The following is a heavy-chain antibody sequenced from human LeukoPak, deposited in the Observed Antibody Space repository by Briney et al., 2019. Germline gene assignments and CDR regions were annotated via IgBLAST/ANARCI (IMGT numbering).Heavy chain of an antibody. Sequence: GGSLRLSCAASGSTVSSSFMSWVRQAPGKGLEWVSIIYSGGTTYYADSVKGRFTISRDNSKNTLYLQMNSLRAEDTAVYFCARDDRIGAAGMFDNWGQGTLVTVSS. D-gene: IGHD6-13*01. J-gene: IGHJ4*02. V-gene: IGHV3-53*01. CDR3: ARDDRIGAAGMFDN. CDR1: GSTVSSSF. CDR2: IYSGGTT.